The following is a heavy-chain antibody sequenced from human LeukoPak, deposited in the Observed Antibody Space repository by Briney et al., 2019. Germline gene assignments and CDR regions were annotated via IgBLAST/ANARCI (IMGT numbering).Heavy chain of an antibody. Sequence: GSSVKVSCKASGGTFSSYAISWVRQAPGQGLEWMGGIIPIFGTANYAQKLQGRVTITTDESTSTAYMELSSLRSEDTAVYYCARGLYYDSSGYYPYYYYYYMDVWGKGTTVTVSS. V-gene: IGHV1-69*05. CDR1: GGTFSSYA. J-gene: IGHJ6*03. D-gene: IGHD3-22*01. CDR3: ARGLYYDSSGYYPYYYYYYMDV. CDR2: IIPIFGTA.